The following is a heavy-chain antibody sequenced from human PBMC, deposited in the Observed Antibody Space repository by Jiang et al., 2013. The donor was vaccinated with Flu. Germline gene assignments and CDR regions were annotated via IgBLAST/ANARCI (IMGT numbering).Heavy chain of an antibody. J-gene: IGHJ4*02. Sequence: QLLESGGGLVQPGGSLSLSCAASGFTFSSYWMSWVRQAPGKGLEWVANIKEDGSEKYYVDSVKGRFTISRDNAKNSLYLQMNSLRAEDTAVYYCARDLAKSSQKVGDYWGQGTLVTVSS. CDR3: ARDLAKSSQKVGDY. V-gene: IGHV3-7*03. D-gene: IGHD6-13*01. CDR1: GFTFSSYW. CDR2: IKEDGSEK.